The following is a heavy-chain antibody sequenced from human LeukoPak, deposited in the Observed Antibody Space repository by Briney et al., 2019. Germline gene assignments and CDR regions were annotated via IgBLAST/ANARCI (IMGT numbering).Heavy chain of an antibody. CDR1: GFTVSSNY. CDR3: TKDGHNFREYFQH. CDR2: ISSSSSYR. V-gene: IGHV3-21*01. Sequence: GGSLRLSCAASGFTVSSNYMSWVRQAPGKGLEWVSSISSSSSYRYYADSVKGRFTISRDNAKNSLYLVMNSLRADDTAVYYCTKDGHNFREYFQHWGQGTLVTVSS. J-gene: IGHJ1*01.